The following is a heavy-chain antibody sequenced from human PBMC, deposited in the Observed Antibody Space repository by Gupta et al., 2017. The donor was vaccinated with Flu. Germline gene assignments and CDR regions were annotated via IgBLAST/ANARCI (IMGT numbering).Heavy chain of an antibody. D-gene: IGHD6-19*01. J-gene: IGHJ3*02. Sequence: GGSIGSYDWSWVRQPQGKGLEWIAFLYNGETTKYNPSLESRVTISVDTSRNQFSLKVTAVTAADTAVYYCARDGSGRSFQIWGQGTMVTVAP. CDR1: GGSIGSYD. CDR2: LYNGETT. V-gene: IGHV4-4*08. CDR3: ARDGSGRSFQI.